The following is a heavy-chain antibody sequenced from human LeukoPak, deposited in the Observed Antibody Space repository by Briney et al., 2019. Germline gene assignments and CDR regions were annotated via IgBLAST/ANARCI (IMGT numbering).Heavy chain of an antibody. CDR1: GGSISSYY. V-gene: IGHV4-59*01. D-gene: IGHD4-17*01. J-gene: IGHJ4*02. CDR3: ARDRADYGDKYYFDC. Sequence: SETLSLTCTVSGGSISSYYWSWIRQPPGKGLEWIGYIYYSGNTNYNPSLKSRVTISVDTSKNQISLKLSSVTAADTAVYYCARDRADYGDKYYFDCWGQGTLVTVSS. CDR2: IYYSGNT.